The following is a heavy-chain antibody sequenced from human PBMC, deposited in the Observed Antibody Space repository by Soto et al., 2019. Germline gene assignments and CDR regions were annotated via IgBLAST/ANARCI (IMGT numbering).Heavy chain of an antibody. CDR1: GFTFSSYA. V-gene: IGHV3-23*01. CDR2: ISGSGGST. CDR3: AKRGEGSSGYDDRGAFDI. D-gene: IGHD5-12*01. Sequence: GGSLRLSCAASGFTFSSYAMSWVRQAPGKGLEWVSAISGSGGSTYYADSVKGRFTISRDNSKNTLYLQMNSLRAEDTAVYYCAKRGEGSSGYDDRGAFDIWGRGTMVTVSS. J-gene: IGHJ3*02.